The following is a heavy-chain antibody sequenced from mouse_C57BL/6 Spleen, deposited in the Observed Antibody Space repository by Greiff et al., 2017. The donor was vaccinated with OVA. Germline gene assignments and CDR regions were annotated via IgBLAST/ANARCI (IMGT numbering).Heavy chain of an antibody. D-gene: IGHD2-2*01. CDR1: GFTFSDFY. CDR2: SRNKANDYTT. J-gene: IGHJ3*01. CDR3: ARDAGPYGYPPWFAY. Sequence: DVMLVESGGGLVQSGRSLRLSCATSGFTFSDFYMEWVRQAPGKGLEWIAASRNKANDYTTEYSASVKGRFIVSRDTSQSILYLQMNALGAEDTAIYYCARDAGPYGYPPWFAYWGQGTLVTVSA. V-gene: IGHV7-1*01.